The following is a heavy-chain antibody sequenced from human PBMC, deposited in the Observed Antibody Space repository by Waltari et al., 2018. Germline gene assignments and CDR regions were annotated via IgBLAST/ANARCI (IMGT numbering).Heavy chain of an antibody. Sequence: QVQLVQSGSELKKPGASVKVSCKASGYTFSNSSWIWWRQPQGQGLEWLGWTNTNTGNARYAQGFTGRFVFSLDTSVSTAYLQISSLKAEDTAVYFCARGAYCNSTSCYYYHGMDVWGQGTTVTVSS. CDR1: GYTFSNSS. CDR3: ARGAYCNSTSCYYYHGMDV. CDR2: TNTNTGNA. J-gene: IGHJ6*02. D-gene: IGHD2-2*01. V-gene: IGHV7-4-1*02.